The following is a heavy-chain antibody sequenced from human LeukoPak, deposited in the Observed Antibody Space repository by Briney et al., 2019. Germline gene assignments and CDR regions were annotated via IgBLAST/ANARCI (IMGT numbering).Heavy chain of an antibody. CDR3: ARENTVTTFDY. CDR2: IYYSGST. J-gene: IGHJ4*02. V-gene: IGHV4-59*01. CDR1: GGSISSYY. Sequence: ASETLSLTCTVSGGSISSYYWSWIRQPPGKGLEWIGYIYYSGSTSYNPSLKSRVTISVDTSKNQFSLKLSSVTAADTAVYYCARENTVTTFDYWGQGTLVTVSS. D-gene: IGHD4-17*01.